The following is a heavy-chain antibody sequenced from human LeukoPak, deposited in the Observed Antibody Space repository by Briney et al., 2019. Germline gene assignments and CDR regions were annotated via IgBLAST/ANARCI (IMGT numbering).Heavy chain of an antibody. CDR2: IIDTASPI. Sequence: GGSLRLSCAASGFTFSDYYMSWIRQAPGKGLEWVSYIIDTASPIFYADSVKGRFTISRDNAENSLFLQMNSLRAEDTAVYYCARLRINLGSFDYWGQEALVTVSS. J-gene: IGHJ4*02. CDR1: GFTFSDYY. CDR3: ARLRINLGSFDY. V-gene: IGHV3-11*01.